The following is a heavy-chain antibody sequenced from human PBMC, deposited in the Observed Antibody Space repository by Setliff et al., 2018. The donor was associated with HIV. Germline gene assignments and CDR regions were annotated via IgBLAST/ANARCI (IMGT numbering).Heavy chain of an antibody. CDR1: GYTFSGYY. V-gene: IGHV1-2*02. J-gene: IGHJ5*02. D-gene: IGHD6-19*01. CDR3: VYSSGSGWFAP. Sequence: GASVKVSCKASGYTFSGYYLHWVRQAPGQGLEWMGWINPNSGGTNYAQKLQGRVTMTRDTSISTAYMELSRLISDDTAVYYCVYSSGSGWFAPWGQGTLVTVSS. CDR2: INPNSGGT.